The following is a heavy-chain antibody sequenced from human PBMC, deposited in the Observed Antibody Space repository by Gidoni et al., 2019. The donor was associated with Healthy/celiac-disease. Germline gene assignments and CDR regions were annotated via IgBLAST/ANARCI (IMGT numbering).Heavy chain of an antibody. J-gene: IGHJ4*02. D-gene: IGHD3-3*01. V-gene: IGHV3-48*02. Sequence: EVQLVESGGGLVQPGGSLRLSCAASGFTFSSNSMNWVRQAPGTGLEWVSYISSSSSTIYYADSVKGRFTISRDNAKNSLYLQMNSLRDEDTAVYYCARGTGGIFGVVILDFDYWGQGTLVTVSS. CDR2: ISSSSSTI. CDR1: GFTFSSNS. CDR3: ARGTGGIFGVVILDFDY.